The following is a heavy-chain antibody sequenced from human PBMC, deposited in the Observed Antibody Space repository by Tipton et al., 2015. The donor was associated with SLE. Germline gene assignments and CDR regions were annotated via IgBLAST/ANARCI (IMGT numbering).Heavy chain of an antibody. D-gene: IGHD1-26*01. CDR2: ISSSSSYI. CDR3: ASDVGSFYYFDY. V-gene: IGHV3-21*01. CDR1: GFTFSSYS. Sequence: GSLRLSCAASGFTFSSYSMNWVRQAPGKGLEWVSSISSSSSYIYYADSVKGRFTISRDNAKNSLYLQMNSLRAEDTAVYYCASDVGSFYYFDYWGQGTLVTVSS. J-gene: IGHJ4*02.